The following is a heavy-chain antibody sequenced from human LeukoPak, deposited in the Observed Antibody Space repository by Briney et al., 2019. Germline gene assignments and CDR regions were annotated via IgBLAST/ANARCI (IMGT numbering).Heavy chain of an antibody. V-gene: IGHV5-51*01. D-gene: IGHD6-13*01. J-gene: IGHJ4*02. CDR3: ARLRFSSTWSQCYFDY. Sequence: GESLKISCKGSGYSFTCYWIGWVRQMPGKGLEWMGIIYPGDSDTRYTPSFQGQVTISADKSLTTAYLQWSSLKASDTAMYYCARLRFSSTWSQCYFDYWGRGTLVTVSS. CDR2: IYPGDSDT. CDR1: GYSFTCYW.